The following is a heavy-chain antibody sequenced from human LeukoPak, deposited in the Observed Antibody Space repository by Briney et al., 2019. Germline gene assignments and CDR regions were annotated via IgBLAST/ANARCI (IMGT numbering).Heavy chain of an antibody. J-gene: IGHJ4*02. Sequence: GGSLRLSCAASGFTFSIYWMTWVRQAPGKGLEWVANINQDGSEKYYVDSVKGRFTISRDNAKNSLYLHMNSLRAEDTAVYYCARDYGGSSPFDYWGQGTLVTVSS. CDR2: INQDGSEK. V-gene: IGHV3-7*01. D-gene: IGHD4-23*01. CDR1: GFTFSIYW. CDR3: ARDYGGSSPFDY.